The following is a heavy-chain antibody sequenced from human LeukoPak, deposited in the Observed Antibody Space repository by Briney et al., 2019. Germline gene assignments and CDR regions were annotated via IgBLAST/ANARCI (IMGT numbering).Heavy chain of an antibody. V-gene: IGHV4-4*07. CDR2: IYTSGST. CDR1: GGSISSYY. CDR3: ARDYQSIAVAGSDY. Sequence: SETLSLTCTVSGGSISSYYWSWIRQPAGKGLEWIGRIYTSGSTNYNPSLKSRVTMSVDTSKNQFPLKLSSVTAADTAVYYCARDYQSIAVAGSDYWGQGTLVTVSS. D-gene: IGHD6-19*01. J-gene: IGHJ4*02.